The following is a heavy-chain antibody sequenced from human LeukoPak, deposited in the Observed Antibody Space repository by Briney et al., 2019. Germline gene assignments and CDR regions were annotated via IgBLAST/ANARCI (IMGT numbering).Heavy chain of an antibody. CDR1: GYTLTELS. Sequence: GASVKVSCKVSGYTLTELSMHWVRQAPAEGLEWMGVFDPEDCKTIYAQEFQGRVTMTEDTYTDTAYMELRSLKSEDTAVYYCATVLRVLLTRSELDPWGQGTLVTVSS. CDR3: ATVLRVLLTRSELDP. D-gene: IGHD4-11*01. J-gene: IGHJ5*02. CDR2: FDPEDCKT. V-gene: IGHV1-24*01.